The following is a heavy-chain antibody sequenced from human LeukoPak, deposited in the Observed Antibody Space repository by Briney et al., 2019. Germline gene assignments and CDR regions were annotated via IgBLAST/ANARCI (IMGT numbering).Heavy chain of an antibody. CDR1: GGSFSGYY. CDR3: ARLPGGLRYFPR. V-gene: IGHV4-34*01. J-gene: IGHJ4*02. CDR2: INHSGST. D-gene: IGHD3-9*01. Sequence: PSETLSLTCAVYGGSFSGYYWSWIRQPPGKGLEWIGEINHSGSTNYNPSLKSRVTISVDTSKNQFSLKLSSVTAADTAVYYCARLPGGLRYFPRWGQGTLVTVSS.